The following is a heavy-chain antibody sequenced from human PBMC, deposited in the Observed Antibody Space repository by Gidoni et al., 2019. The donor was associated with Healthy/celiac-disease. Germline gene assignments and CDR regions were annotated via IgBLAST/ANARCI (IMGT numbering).Heavy chain of an antibody. CDR1: GFTFSSYA. V-gene: IGHV3-30-3*01. Sequence: QVQLVESGGGVVQPGRSLRLSCAASGFTFSSYAMHWVRQAPGKGMEGVAVISYDGSNKYYADSVKGRFTISRDNSKNTLYLQMNSLRAEDTAVYYCASQIFGVVIIDAFDIWGQGTMVTVSS. CDR3: ASQIFGVVIIDAFDI. J-gene: IGHJ3*02. CDR2: ISYDGSNK. D-gene: IGHD3-3*01.